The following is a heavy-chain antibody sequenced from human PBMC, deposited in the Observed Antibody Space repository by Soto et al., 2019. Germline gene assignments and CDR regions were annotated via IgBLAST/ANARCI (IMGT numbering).Heavy chain of an antibody. D-gene: IGHD4-17*01. CDR3: ARDGGYGDLYYYYGMDV. Sequence: QVQLVQSGAEVKKPGSSVKVSCKASGGTFSSYTISWVRQAPGQGLEWMGRIIPILGIANYAQKFQGRVRMTADKSTSTAYMELSSLRSEDTAVYYCARDGGYGDLYYYYGMDVWGQGTTVTVSS. V-gene: IGHV1-69*08. J-gene: IGHJ6*02. CDR2: IIPILGIA. CDR1: GGTFSSYT.